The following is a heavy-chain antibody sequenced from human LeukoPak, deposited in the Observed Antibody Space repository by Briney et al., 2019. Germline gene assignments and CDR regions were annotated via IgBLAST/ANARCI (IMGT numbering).Heavy chain of an antibody. CDR1: GFTFDDYA. CDR2: ISWNSGSI. CDR3: AADRHYYDSSGYYYYFDY. Sequence: GGSLRLSCAASGFTFDDYAMHWVRQAPGKGLEWVSGISWNSGSIGYADSVKGRFTISRDNAKNSLYLQMSSLRSEDTAVYYCAADRHYYDSSGYYYYFDYWGQGTLVTVSS. J-gene: IGHJ4*02. V-gene: IGHV3-9*01. D-gene: IGHD3-22*01.